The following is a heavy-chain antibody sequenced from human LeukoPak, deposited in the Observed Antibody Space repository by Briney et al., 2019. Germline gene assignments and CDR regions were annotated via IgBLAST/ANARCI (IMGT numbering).Heavy chain of an antibody. J-gene: IGHJ5*02. CDR3: ARGQNDFAP. CDR1: GGSINSGSYY. Sequence: PSETLSLTCTVSGGSINSGSYYWSWIRQPAGKGLEWIGRIYASGSTNYNPSLKSRVTMSVDTSKNQFSLKLSSVTAADTAVYYCARGQNDFAPWGQGTLVTVSS. V-gene: IGHV4-61*02. D-gene: IGHD1-1*01. CDR2: IYASGST.